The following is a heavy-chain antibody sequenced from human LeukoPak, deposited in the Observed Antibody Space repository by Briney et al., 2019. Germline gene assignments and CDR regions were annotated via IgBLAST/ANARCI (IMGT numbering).Heavy chain of an antibody. D-gene: IGHD6-13*01. J-gene: IGHJ4*02. CDR3: SSWHPLSSDY. CDR2: IYYSGST. Sequence: SETLSLTCTVSGGSISSSSYYWGWIRQPPGKGVEWIGSIYYSGSTYYNPSLKSRVTISVDTSKNQFSLKLSSVTAADTAVYYCSSWHPLSSDYWGQGTLVTVSS. CDR1: GGSISSSSYY. V-gene: IGHV4-39*07.